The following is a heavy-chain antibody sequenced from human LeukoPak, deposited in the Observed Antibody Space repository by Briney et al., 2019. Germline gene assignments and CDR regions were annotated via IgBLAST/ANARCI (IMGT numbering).Heavy chain of an antibody. CDR3: AKVRYGSGWLQVSYYYYYGMDV. D-gene: IGHD6-19*01. J-gene: IGHJ6*02. Sequence: PGGSLRLSCAASGFTFSSYGMHWVRQAPGKGLEWVAFIRYDGSNKYYADSVKGRFTISRDNSKNTLYLQMNSLRAEDTAVYYCAKVRYGSGWLQVSYYYYYGMDVWGQGTMVTVSS. CDR1: GFTFSSYG. V-gene: IGHV3-30*02. CDR2: IRYDGSNK.